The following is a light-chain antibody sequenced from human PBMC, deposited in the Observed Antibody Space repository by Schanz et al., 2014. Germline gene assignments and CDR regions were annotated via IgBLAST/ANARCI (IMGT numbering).Light chain of an antibody. V-gene: IGKV3-15*01. Sequence: EMVMTQSPATLSVSPGERATLSCRASQNIFSNLAWYQQKSGQAPRLLIFGASTRATGIPARFSGSGSGTEFTLTISSLQSEDFAVYYCQHYNNWPSYTFGQGTKLEIK. CDR3: QHYNNWPSYT. CDR1: QNIFSN. CDR2: GAS. J-gene: IGKJ2*01.